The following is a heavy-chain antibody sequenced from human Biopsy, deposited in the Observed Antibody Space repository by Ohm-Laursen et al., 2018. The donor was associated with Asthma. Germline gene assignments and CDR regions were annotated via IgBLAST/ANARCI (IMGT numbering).Heavy chain of an antibody. CDR3: ARAVDYSHYYGIDV. V-gene: IGHV1-18*01. D-gene: IGHD3-10*01. CDR2: ISVYNGNT. CDR1: GYTFNSAG. J-gene: IGHJ6*02. Sequence: ALVKVSCKTSGYTFNSAGITWVRQAPGQGLEWMGWISVYNGNTKVAQRLQDRVTMITDTSTSTAYMELRSLRSDDTAVYFCARAVDYSHYYGIDVWGQGTTVTVS.